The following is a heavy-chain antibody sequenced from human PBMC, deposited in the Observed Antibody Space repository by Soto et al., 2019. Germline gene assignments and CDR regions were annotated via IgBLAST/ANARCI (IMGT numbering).Heavy chain of an antibody. CDR3: ARDWELGY. J-gene: IGHJ4*02. D-gene: IGHD3-10*01. Sequence: QVLLVQSGAEVKKPGASGKVSCKASGFPFTTYYMHWVRQAPGQGLEWMGVINPSGDATTYAQSFQGRVTMTKDTSASTVYMELSSLRSEDTAVYYCARDWELGYWGQGTLVTVSS. CDR1: GFPFTTYY. CDR2: INPSGDAT. V-gene: IGHV1-46*01.